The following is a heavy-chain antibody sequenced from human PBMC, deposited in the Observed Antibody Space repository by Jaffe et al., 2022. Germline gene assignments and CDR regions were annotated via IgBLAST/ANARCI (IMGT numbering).Heavy chain of an antibody. D-gene: IGHD3-10*01. V-gene: IGHV3-11*01. Sequence: QVQLVESGGGLVKPGGSLRLSCAASGFTFSDYYMSWIRQAPGKGLEWVSYISSSGSTIYYADSVKGRFTISRDNAKNSLYLQMNSLRAEDTAVYYCASPPMVQTNNYYYYYMDVWGKGTTVTVSS. CDR3: ASPPMVQTNNYYYYYMDV. CDR1: GFTFSDYY. CDR2: ISSSGSTI. J-gene: IGHJ6*03.